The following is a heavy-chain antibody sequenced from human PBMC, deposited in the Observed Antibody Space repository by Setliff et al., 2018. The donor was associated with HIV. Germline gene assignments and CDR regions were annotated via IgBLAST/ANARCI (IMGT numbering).Heavy chain of an antibody. CDR2: ISHDGSNK. D-gene: IGHD3-3*01. V-gene: IGHV3-30*03. J-gene: IGHJ6*03. Sequence: PGGSLRLSCATSGFTFSNYGMNWVRQAPGKGLEWVAVISHDGSNKYYADSVKGRFTLSRENSKNTVYVQMNSLRTEDTAVYYCARDGFALFGVDYHYMDVWGKGTTVTVSS. CDR1: GFTFSNYG. CDR3: ARDGFALFGVDYHYMDV.